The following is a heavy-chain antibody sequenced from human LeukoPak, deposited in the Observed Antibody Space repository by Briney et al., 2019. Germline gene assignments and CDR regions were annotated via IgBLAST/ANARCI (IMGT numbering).Heavy chain of an antibody. V-gene: IGHV3-23*01. CDR2: ISGSGDGT. CDR3: AKAGVLTLVRVVIVDY. Sequence: PGGSLRLSCAASGFTFSGYAMSWVRQAPGKGLEWVSAISGSGDGTSYADSVKGRFTISRDNSKNTLFLQMNSLRAEDTAVYYCAKAGVLTLVRVVIVDYWGQGTLVTVSS. J-gene: IGHJ4*02. D-gene: IGHD3-10*01. CDR1: GFTFSGYA.